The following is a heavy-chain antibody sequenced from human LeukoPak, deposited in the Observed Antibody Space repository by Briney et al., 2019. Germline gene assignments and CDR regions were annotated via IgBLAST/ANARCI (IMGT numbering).Heavy chain of an antibody. CDR1: GGSFSGYY. J-gene: IGHJ6*04. CDR3: ARGYQLPHYYGMDV. CDR2: INHSGST. Sequence: SETLSLTCAVYGGSFSGYYWSWIRQPPGKGLEWIGEINHSGSTNYNPSLKSRVTISVDTSKNQFSLKLSSVTAAVTAVYYCARGYQLPHYYGMDVWGKGTTVTVSS. D-gene: IGHD2-2*01. V-gene: IGHV4-34*01.